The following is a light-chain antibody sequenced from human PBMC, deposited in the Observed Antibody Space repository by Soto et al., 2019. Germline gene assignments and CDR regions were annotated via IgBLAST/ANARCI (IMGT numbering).Light chain of an antibody. CDR1: QSVSSSY. CDR3: QQFAGS. V-gene: IGKV3-20*01. CDR2: DAS. J-gene: IGKJ4*02. Sequence: EIVLTQSPGTLSLSPGERATLSCRASQSVSSSYLAWYQQKPGQAPRLLIYDASNRATGIPARFSGRGSGTDFTLIISRLEPEDFAVYYCQQFAGSFGGGTKVDIK.